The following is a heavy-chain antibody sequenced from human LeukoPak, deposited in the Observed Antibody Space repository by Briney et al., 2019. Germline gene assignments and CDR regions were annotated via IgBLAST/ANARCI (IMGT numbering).Heavy chain of an antibody. V-gene: IGHV3-11*01. CDR2: ISSSGSTI. CDR3: ARVYGSGPIPNWFSPPNWFDP. CDR1: GFTFSDYY. D-gene: IGHD3-10*01. Sequence: GGSLRLSCAASGFTFSDYYMSWIRQAPGKGLEWVSYISSSGSTIYYADSVKGRFTISRDNAKNSLYLQMNSLRAEDTALYYCARVYGSGPIPNWFSPPNWFDPWGQGTLVTVSS. J-gene: IGHJ5*02.